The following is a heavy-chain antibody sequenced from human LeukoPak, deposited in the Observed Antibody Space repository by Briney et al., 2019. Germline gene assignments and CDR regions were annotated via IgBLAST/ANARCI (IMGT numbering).Heavy chain of an antibody. V-gene: IGHV4-31*03. CDR1: GGSISSGGYY. D-gene: IGHD2-15*01. CDR2: IYYSGST. CDR3: ARVSVVVVAATQGAFDI. Sequence: SSETLSLTCTVSGGSISSGGYYWSWIRQHPGKGLEWIGYIYYSGSTYYNPSLKSRVTISVDTSKNQFSLKLSSVTAADTAVYYCARVSVVVVAATQGAFDIWGQGTMVTVSS. J-gene: IGHJ3*02.